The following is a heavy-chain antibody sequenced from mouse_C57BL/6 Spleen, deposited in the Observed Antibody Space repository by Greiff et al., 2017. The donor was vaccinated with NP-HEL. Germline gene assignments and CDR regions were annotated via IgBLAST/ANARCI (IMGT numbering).Heavy chain of an antibody. CDR1: GYAFSSYW. V-gene: IGHV1-80*01. CDR2: IYPGDGDT. J-gene: IGHJ1*03. D-gene: IGHD2-10*02. CDR3: ARGMVRSNYWYFDV. Sequence: VQLQQSGAELVKPGASVKISCKASGYAFSSYWMNWVKQRPGKGLEWIGQIYPGDGDTNYNGKFKGKATLTADKSSSTAYMQLSSLTSEDSAVYFCARGMVRSNYWYFDVWGTGTTVTVSS.